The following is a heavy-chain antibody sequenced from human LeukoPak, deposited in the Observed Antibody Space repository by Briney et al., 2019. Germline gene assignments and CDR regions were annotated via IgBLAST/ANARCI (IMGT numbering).Heavy chain of an antibody. CDR1: GYTFTSYA. D-gene: IGHD3-22*01. V-gene: IGHV1-18*01. J-gene: IGHJ5*02. CDR3: ARTTYHYDSSGYYWFDP. CDR2: ISAYNGKT. Sequence: ASVKVSCKASGYTFTSYAISWVRQAPGQGLEWMGWISAYNGKTNYVQKLQGRVTMTTDTSTSTAYMELRSLRSDDTAIYYCARTTYHYDSSGYYWFDPWGQGTLVTVSS.